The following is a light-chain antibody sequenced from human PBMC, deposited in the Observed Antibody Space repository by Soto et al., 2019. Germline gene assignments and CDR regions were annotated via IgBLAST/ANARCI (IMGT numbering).Light chain of an antibody. CDR3: QQYESTPPT. V-gene: IGKV4-1*01. J-gene: IGKJ2*01. CDR2: WAS. CDR1: QSVLYSSNNKNY. Sequence: DIVMTQSPDSLAVSLGERATINCKSSQSVLYSSNNKNYLAWYQQRPGQPPKLLIYWASTRESGVPDRFSGRGSGTEFTLTITSLQAEDVAVYYCQQYESTPPTFGQGTKLEIK.